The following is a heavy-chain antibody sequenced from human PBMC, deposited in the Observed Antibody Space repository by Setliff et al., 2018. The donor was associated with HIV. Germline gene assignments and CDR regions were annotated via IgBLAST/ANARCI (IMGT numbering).Heavy chain of an antibody. CDR3: ARDLSISNPYYDILTGPGVY. J-gene: IGHJ4*02. D-gene: IGHD3-9*01. CDR2: INPSGGST. V-gene: IGHV1-46*01. Sequence: ASVKVSCKASGYTFTSYHMYWVRQAPGQGLEWMGAINPSGGSTRYAQKFQGRVTMTRDTSTSTVYMELSSLRSEDTDVYYCARDLSISNPYYDILTGPGVYWGQGTLVTVSS. CDR1: GYTFTSYH.